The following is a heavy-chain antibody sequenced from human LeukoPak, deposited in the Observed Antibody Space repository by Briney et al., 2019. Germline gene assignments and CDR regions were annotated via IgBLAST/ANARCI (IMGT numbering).Heavy chain of an antibody. Sequence: SLKVSCKASGFTFTSSAMQWVRQARGQRREWIGWIVVGSGNTNYAQKFQERVTITRDMSTSTAYMELSSLRSEDTAVYYCAAGWYSSARAYYGMDVWGQGTTVTVSS. J-gene: IGHJ6*02. D-gene: IGHD6-19*01. CDR2: IVVGSGNT. CDR1: GFTFTSSA. CDR3: AAGWYSSARAYYGMDV. V-gene: IGHV1-58*02.